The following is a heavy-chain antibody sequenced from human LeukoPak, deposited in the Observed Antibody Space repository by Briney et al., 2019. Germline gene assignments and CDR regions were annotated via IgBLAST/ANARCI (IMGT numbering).Heavy chain of an antibody. CDR3: ARGVDYDFWSVNWFDP. Sequence: ASVKVSCKASGYTFTSYDISWVRQATGQGLEWMGWMNPNSGNTGYAQKFQGRVTMTRNTSISTAYMELSSLRSEDTAVYYCARGVDYDFWSVNWFDPWGQGTLVTVSS. CDR1: GYTFTSYD. CDR2: MNPNSGNT. J-gene: IGHJ5*02. V-gene: IGHV1-8*01. D-gene: IGHD3-3*01.